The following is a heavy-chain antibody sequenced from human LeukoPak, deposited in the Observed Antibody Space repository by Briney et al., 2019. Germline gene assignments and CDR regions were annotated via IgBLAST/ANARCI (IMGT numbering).Heavy chain of an antibody. Sequence: SETLSLTCTFSGGSFSPAHWSWIRQPPGKGLEWIGVICDNGNTDYNPSLKSRVTISVDTSKSQFSLKLSSLAAADTAVYYCATGRDPYKTGHWGQGTLVIVSS. V-gene: IGHV4-59*01. CDR3: ATGRDPYKTGH. CDR2: ICDNGNT. D-gene: IGHD5-24*01. J-gene: IGHJ4*02. CDR1: GGSFSPAH.